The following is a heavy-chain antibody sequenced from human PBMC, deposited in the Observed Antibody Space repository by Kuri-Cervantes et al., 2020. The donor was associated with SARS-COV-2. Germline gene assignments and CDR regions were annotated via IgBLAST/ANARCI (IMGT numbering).Heavy chain of an antibody. V-gene: IGHV3-21*01. CDR1: GFTFSSHS. D-gene: IGHD2-15*01. CDR2: TSSGSTYI. CDR3: ARAGGSGGTSNYYYYMDV. J-gene: IGHJ6*03. Sequence: GGSLRLSCAASGFTFSSHSRNWVRQAPGKGLEWVSCTSSGSTYIYYVDSVKGRFTISRDNAKNSLYLQMNSLRAEDTAVYYCARAGGSGGTSNYYYYMDVWGKGTTVTVSS.